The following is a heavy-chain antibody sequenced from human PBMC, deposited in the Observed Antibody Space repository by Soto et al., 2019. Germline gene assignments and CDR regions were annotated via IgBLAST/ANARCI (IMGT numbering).Heavy chain of an antibody. CDR3: ARGGTADPFDF. J-gene: IGHJ4*02. CDR1: GFTFISYS. Sequence: GGSLRLSCAASGFTFISYSMNWVRQAPGKGLEWVSSMSPDGAYIYYADSMKGRFTISRDNAKSSLYLQLDSLRAEDTAVYYCARGGTADPFDFWGQGTLVTVS. CDR2: MSPDGAYI. V-gene: IGHV3-21*01.